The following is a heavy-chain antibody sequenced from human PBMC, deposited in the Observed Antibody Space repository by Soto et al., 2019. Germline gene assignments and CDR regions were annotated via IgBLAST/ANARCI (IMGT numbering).Heavy chain of an antibody. CDR1: GFTFSSYS. D-gene: IGHD5-12*01. CDR3: AREDILGARRFAS. V-gene: IGHV3-48*01. J-gene: IGHJ4*02. CDR2: ISSKSKTI. Sequence: PGESLRLSWAASGFTFSSYSMNWVRQAPGKGLEWLSYISSKSKTIFYADSVKGRFTISRDSAMDTLYLQMRSLRAEDTAVYHCAREDILGARRFASWGQGTTATVSS.